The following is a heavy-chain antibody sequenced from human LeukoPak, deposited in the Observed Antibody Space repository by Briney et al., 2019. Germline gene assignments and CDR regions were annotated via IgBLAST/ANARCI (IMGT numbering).Heavy chain of an antibody. CDR1: GGSVTSTNW. CDR2: FHLDGST. Sequence: SETLSLTCDVSGGSVTSTNWWTWVRQPPGKGLEWIGEFHLDGSTNYNPSLKGRLIMSVDLPENHISLKLTSVTAADTAVYYCAREGGFYRPLDYSGQGTLVTVSS. D-gene: IGHD3-3*01. CDR3: AREGGFYRPLDY. V-gene: IGHV4-4*02. J-gene: IGHJ4*02.